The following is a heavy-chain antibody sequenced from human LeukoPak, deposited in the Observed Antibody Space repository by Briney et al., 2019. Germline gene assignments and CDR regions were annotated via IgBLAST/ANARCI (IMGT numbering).Heavy chain of an antibody. Sequence: PGRSLRLSCAASGFTFSSYSMNWVRQAPGKGLEWVSSISSSSSYIYYADSVKGRFTISRDNAKNSLYLQMNSLRAEDTAVYYCARARYSSGWYVPPLKDAFDIWGQGTMVTVSS. CDR1: GFTFSSYS. CDR3: ARARYSSGWYVPPLKDAFDI. CDR2: ISSSSSYI. D-gene: IGHD6-19*01. V-gene: IGHV3-21*01. J-gene: IGHJ3*02.